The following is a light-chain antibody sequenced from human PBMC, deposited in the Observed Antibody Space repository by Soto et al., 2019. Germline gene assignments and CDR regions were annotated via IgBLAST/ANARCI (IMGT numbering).Light chain of an antibody. J-gene: IGLJ1*01. CDR1: SSDVGGYNY. V-gene: IGLV2-14*01. Sequence: SALTQPASVSGSPGQSITISCTGTSSDVGGYNYVSWYQQHPGKAPKLMIYEVSNRPSGVSNRFSGSKSGNTASLTISGLQAEDEADYYCSSYTSSSKLFGTGTRSPS. CDR2: EVS. CDR3: SSYTSSSKL.